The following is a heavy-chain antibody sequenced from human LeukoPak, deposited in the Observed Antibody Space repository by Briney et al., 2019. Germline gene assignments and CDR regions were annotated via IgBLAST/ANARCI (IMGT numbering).Heavy chain of an antibody. J-gene: IGHJ4*02. D-gene: IGHD4-17*01. CDR2: LSGSGAGT. Sequence: GGSLRLSGAASGFTFSCFGMMWVGQAPGKGREWVSSLSGSGAGTYYADSVKGRSPISRDNPKDTLYLQMNSLRAEDTAVYYCTKIMDDYGIVSWGQGTLVTVSS. CDR1: GFTFSCFG. V-gene: IGHV3-23*01. CDR3: TKIMDDYGIVS.